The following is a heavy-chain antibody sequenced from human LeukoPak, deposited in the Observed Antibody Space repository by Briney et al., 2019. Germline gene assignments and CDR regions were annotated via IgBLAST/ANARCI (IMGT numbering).Heavy chain of an antibody. J-gene: IGHJ4*02. CDR2: ISYDGSNK. CDR3: ARDQLDIVVVPAAIPVGY. CDR1: GFTFSSYA. V-gene: IGHV3-30-3*01. D-gene: IGHD2-2*02. Sequence: GGSLRLSCAASGFTFSSYAMHWVRQAPGKGLEWVAVISYDGSNKYYADSVKGRFTISRDNSENTLYLQMNSLRAEDTAVYYCARDQLDIVVVPAAIPVGYWGQGTLVTVSS.